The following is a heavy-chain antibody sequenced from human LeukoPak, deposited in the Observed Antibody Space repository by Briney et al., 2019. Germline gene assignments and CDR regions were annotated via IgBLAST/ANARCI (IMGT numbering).Heavy chain of an antibody. D-gene: IGHD1-26*01. CDR1: GYTFTGYY. Sequence: GASVKVSCKASGYTFTGYYMHWVRQAPGQGLEWMGWINPNSGGTNYAQKFQGRVTMTRDTSISTAYMELSRLRSDDTAVYYCARVRIVGAPEYYYYYYMDVWGKGTTVTVSS. CDR2: INPNSGGT. V-gene: IGHV1-2*02. J-gene: IGHJ6*03. CDR3: ARVRIVGAPEYYYYYYMDV.